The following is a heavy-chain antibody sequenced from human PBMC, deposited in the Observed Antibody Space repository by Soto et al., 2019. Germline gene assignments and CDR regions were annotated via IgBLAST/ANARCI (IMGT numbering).Heavy chain of an antibody. CDR1: GGTFSSYT. D-gene: IGHD2-15*01. Sequence: ASVKVSCKASGGTFSSYTISWVRQAPGQGLEWMGRIIPILGIANYAQKFQGRVTITADKSTSTAYMELSSLRSEDTAVYYCAVILGYCSGGSCQTDYWGQGTLVTVSS. V-gene: IGHV1-69*02. CDR3: AVILGYCSGGSCQTDY. J-gene: IGHJ4*02. CDR2: IIPILGIA.